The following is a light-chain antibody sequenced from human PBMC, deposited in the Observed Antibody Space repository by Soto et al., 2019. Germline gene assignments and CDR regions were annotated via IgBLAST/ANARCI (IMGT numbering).Light chain of an antibody. CDR2: KAS. CDR3: QQYNRPYT. J-gene: IGKJ2*01. CDR1: QNINNW. Sequence: DIQMTQSPSTLSASVGDRVTITCRASQNINNWLAWYQQKPGEAPKLLIYKASSLESGVPSRFSGSGSGTEFTLTISSLQPDDFATYYCQQYNRPYTFGQGTKLEIK. V-gene: IGKV1-5*03.